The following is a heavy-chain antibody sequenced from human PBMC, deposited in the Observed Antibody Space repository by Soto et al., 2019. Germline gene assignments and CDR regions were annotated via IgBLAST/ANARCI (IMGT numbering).Heavy chain of an antibody. V-gene: IGHV4-34*01. CDR1: GGSFSGYY. CDR2: INHSGST. Sequence: QVQLQQWGAGLLKPSETLSLTCAVYGGSFSGYYWSWIRQPPGKGLEWIGEINHSGSTNYNPSLKSRVTISXXTXKXXFSLKLSSVTAADTAVYYCARDIVVVTARYWYFDLWGRGTLVTVSS. CDR3: ARDIVVVTARYWYFDL. J-gene: IGHJ2*01. D-gene: IGHD2-21*02.